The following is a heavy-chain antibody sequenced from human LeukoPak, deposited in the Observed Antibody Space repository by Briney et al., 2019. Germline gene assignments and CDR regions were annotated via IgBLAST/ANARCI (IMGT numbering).Heavy chain of an antibody. Sequence: SETLSLTCTVSGGSISSSSYYWGWIRQPPGKGLEWIGSIYYSGSTYYNPSLKSRVTISVDTSKNQFSLKLSSVTAADTAVYYCARHFGSYSNVWFDPWGQGTLVTVSS. CDR3: ARHFGSYSNVWFDP. CDR2: IYYSGST. CDR1: GGSISSSSYY. D-gene: IGHD1-26*01. V-gene: IGHV4-39*01. J-gene: IGHJ5*02.